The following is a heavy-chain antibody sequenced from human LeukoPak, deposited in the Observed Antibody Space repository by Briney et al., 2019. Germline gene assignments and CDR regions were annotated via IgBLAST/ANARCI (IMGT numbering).Heavy chain of an antibody. V-gene: IGHV1-69*04. CDR2: IIPILGIA. CDR1: GGTFRSYA. J-gene: IGHJ4*02. CDR3: ARDSSSPTDY. Sequence: ASVKVSCKASGGTFRSYAISWVRQAPGQGLEWMGRIIPILGIANYAQKFQGRVTITADKSTSTAYMELSSLRSEDTAVYYCARDSSSPTDYWGQGTLVTVSS. D-gene: IGHD6-6*01.